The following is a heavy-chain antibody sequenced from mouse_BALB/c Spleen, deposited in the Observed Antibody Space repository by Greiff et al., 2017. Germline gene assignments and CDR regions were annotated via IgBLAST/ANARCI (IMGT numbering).Heavy chain of an antibody. J-gene: IGHJ3*01. V-gene: IGHV1-77*01. D-gene: IGHD2-10*02. CDR2: IYPGSGST. CDR1: GYTFTDYV. Sequence: LVESGPELVKPGASVKMSCKASGYTFTDYVISWVKQRTGQGLEWIGEIYPGSGSTYYNEKFKGKATLTADKSSNTAYMQLSSLTSEDSAVYFCARKYGPTGFAYWGQGTLVTVSA. CDR3: ARKYGPTGFAY.